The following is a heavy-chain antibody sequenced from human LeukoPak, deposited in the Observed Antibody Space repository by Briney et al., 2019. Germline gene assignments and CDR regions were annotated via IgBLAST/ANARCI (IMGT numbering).Heavy chain of an antibody. CDR1: GGSISSYY. CDR3: ARDGTYNSFDY. Sequence: PSETLSLTCTVSGGSISSYYWSWIRQPAGKGLEWIGRIYSSGSTTYNPSLTSRVSLSIDTSKNQFSLELSSVTAADTAVYYCARDGTYNSFDYWGQGTLVTASS. D-gene: IGHD1-14*01. V-gene: IGHV4-4*07. CDR2: IYSSGST. J-gene: IGHJ4*02.